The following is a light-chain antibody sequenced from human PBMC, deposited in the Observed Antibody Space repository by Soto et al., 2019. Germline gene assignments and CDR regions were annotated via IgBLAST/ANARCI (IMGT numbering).Light chain of an antibody. V-gene: IGKV3D-15*01. J-gene: IGKJ4*01. CDR3: QQYYRWPLS. CDR1: QSVSSN. Sequence: EIVMTQSPATLSVSPGERATLSCRASQSVSSNLAWYQQKPGQAPRLLIYGASTRATGIPARFGGSGSGTEFALTISSLQSEDFAIYYCQQYYRWPLSFGGGTEVRIK. CDR2: GAS.